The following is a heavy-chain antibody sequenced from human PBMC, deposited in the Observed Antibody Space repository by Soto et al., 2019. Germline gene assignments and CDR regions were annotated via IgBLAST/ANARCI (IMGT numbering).Heavy chain of an antibody. V-gene: IGHV1-46*03. Sequence: ASVKVSCKASGYTFTSYDMHWVRHAPGQGLEWMGIINPSGGSTSYAQKFQGRVTMTRDTSTSTVYMELSSLRSEDTAVYYCARAVPDDYGDVETQGDDAFDIWGQGTMVTVSS. CDR2: INPSGGST. D-gene: IGHD4-17*01. CDR1: GYTFTSYD. J-gene: IGHJ3*02. CDR3: ARAVPDDYGDVETQGDDAFDI.